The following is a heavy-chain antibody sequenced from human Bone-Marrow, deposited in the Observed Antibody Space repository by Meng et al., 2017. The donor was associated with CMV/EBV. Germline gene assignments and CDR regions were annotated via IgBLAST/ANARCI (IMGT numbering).Heavy chain of an antibody. D-gene: IGHD3-3*01. V-gene: IGHV4-59*01. J-gene: IGHJ4*02. CDR3: AKTGGFWSADPPPLRY. CDR1: GGSISSYF. Sequence: SETLSLTCTVSGGSISSYFWSWIRQPPGKGLEWIGYISYNGNTNHNPSLKSRVTISVDTSKNQFSLKLSSVTAADTAIYYCAKTGGFWSADPPPLRYWGQGTLVTVSS. CDR2: ISYNGNT.